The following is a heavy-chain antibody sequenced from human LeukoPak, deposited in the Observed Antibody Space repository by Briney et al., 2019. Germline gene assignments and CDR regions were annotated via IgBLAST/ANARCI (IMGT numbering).Heavy chain of an antibody. J-gene: IGHJ3*02. V-gene: IGHV4-4*07. CDR1: GGSISTYY. Sequence: SETLSLSCSVSGGSISTYYWSWIRQPAGKGLEWIGRIYTTGGTNYNPSLKSRVTMSVDTSKNQFSLKLTSVTAADTAVYYCARAPVGANAFDIWGQGTMVTVSS. CDR3: ARAPVGANAFDI. D-gene: IGHD1-26*01. CDR2: IYTTGGT.